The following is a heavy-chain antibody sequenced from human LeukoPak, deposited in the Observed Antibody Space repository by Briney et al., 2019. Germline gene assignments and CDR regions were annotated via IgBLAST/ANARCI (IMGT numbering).Heavy chain of an antibody. CDR2: ISSNGGST. J-gene: IGHJ4*02. V-gene: IGHV3-64*01. Sequence: GGSLRLSCAASGFTFSSYAMHWVRQAPGKGLEYVSAISSNGGSTYYANSVKGRFTISRDNSKNTLYLQMGSLRAEDVAVYYCARDGYYWGQGTLVTVSS. CDR1: GFTFSSYA. CDR3: ARDGYY.